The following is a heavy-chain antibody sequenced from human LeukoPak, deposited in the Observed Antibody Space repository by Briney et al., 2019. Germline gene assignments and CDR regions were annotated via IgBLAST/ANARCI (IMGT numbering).Heavy chain of an antibody. J-gene: IGHJ4*02. CDR1: GFTFSSYS. V-gene: IGHV3-21*04. Sequence: GGSLRLSCAASGFTFSSYSMNWVRQAPGKGLEWVSSISSSSSYIYYADSVKGRFTISRDNAKNSLYLQMNSLKTEDTAVYYCARSRRRGTTGTDRNYFDYWGQGTLVTVSS. D-gene: IGHD1-1*01. CDR2: ISSSSSYI. CDR3: ARSRRRGTTGTDRNYFDY.